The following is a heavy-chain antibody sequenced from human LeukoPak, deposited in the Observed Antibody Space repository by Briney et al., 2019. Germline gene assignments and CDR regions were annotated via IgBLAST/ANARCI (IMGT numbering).Heavy chain of an antibody. V-gene: IGHV3-30-3*01. Sequence: PGGSLRLSCAASGFTFSSYAMHWVRQAPGKGLEWVAVISYDGSNKYYADSVKGRFTISRDNSRNTLYLQMNSLRAEDTAVNYCASDIVVVPAAITVFDYWGQGTLVTVSS. CDR3: ASDIVVVPAAITVFDY. D-gene: IGHD2-2*02. CDR2: ISYDGSNK. J-gene: IGHJ4*02. CDR1: GFTFSSYA.